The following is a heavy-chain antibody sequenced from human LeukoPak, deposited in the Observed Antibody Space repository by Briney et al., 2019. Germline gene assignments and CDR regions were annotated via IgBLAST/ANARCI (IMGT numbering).Heavy chain of an antibody. V-gene: IGHV3-23*01. D-gene: IGHD3-22*01. CDR1: GFTFSSYA. J-gene: IGHJ4*02. CDR3: AKDGRYDSRGAYFDY. CDR2: ISGSGGST. Sequence: GGSLRLSCAASGFTFSSYAMSWVRQAPGKGLEWVSAISGSGGSTYYADSVKGRFTISRDNSKNTLYLQMNSLRAEDTAVYYCAKDGRYDSRGAYFDYWGQGTLVTVSS.